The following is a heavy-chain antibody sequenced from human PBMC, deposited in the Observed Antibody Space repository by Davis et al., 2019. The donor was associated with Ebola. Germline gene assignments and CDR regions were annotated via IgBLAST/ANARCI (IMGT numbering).Heavy chain of an antibody. V-gene: IGHV4-4*02. CDR1: GGSISSSNW. J-gene: IGHJ6*02. CDR3: ARGPRSWYNYGMDV. Sequence: MPGGSLRLSCAVSGGSISSSNWWSWVRQPPGKGLEWIGEIYHSGSTNYNPSLKSRVTISVDKSKNQFSLKLSSVTAADTAVYYCARGPRSWYNYGMDVWGQGTTVTVSS. CDR2: IYHSGST. D-gene: IGHD6-13*01.